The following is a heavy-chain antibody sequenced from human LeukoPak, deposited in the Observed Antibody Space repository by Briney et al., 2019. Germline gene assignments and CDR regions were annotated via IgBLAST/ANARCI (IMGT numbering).Heavy chain of an antibody. V-gene: IGHV4-39*07. J-gene: IGHJ4*02. CDR1: GGSISSSSYY. D-gene: IGHD4-11*01. Sequence: SETLSLTCTVSGGSISSSSYYWGWIRQPPGKGLEWIGSIYYSGSTYYNPSLKSRVTISVDTSKNQFSLKLSSVTAADTAVYYCARDGAEYSNLFDYWGQGTLVSASS. CDR3: ARDGAEYSNLFDY. CDR2: IYYSGST.